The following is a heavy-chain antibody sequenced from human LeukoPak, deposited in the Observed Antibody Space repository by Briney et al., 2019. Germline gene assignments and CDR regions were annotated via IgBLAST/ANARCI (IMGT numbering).Heavy chain of an antibody. CDR1: GRSISSGGYY. Sequence: SQTLSLTCTVSGRSISSGGYYWGWIRQHPGKGLESIGYIYYSGSTYYNPSLKSRVTISVDTSKNQFSLKLSSVTAADTAVYYCARSRVAGKGVKYFDYWGQGTLVTVSS. CDR2: IYYSGST. CDR3: ARSRVAGKGVKYFDY. D-gene: IGHD6-19*01. V-gene: IGHV4-31*03. J-gene: IGHJ4*02.